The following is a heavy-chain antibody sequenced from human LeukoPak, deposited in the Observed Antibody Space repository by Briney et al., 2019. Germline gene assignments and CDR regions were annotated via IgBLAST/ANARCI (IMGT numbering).Heavy chain of an antibody. D-gene: IGHD5-18*01. Sequence: SATLSLTCAVYGGSLSGYYWSWIRQPPEKGLEWIGEINHSGSTNYNPSLKSRVTISVDTSKNQFSLKLSSVTAADTAVYYCASGWLPLGYWGQGTLVTVSS. CDR1: GGSLSGYY. J-gene: IGHJ4*02. CDR3: ASGWLPLGY. V-gene: IGHV4-34*01. CDR2: INHSGST.